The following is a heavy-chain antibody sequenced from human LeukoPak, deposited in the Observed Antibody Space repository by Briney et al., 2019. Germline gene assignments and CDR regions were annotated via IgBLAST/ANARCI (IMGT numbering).Heavy chain of an antibody. J-gene: IGHJ6*03. Sequence: SSETLSLTCTVSGGSISSGDYYWSWIRQPPGKGLEWIGRIYTSGSTNYNPSLKSRVTISVDTSKNQFSLKLSSVTAADTAVYYCARDHRQLPYYYYMDVWGKGTTVTVSS. CDR3: ARDHRQLPYYYYMDV. CDR1: GGSISSGDYY. CDR2: IYTSGST. D-gene: IGHD3-10*01. V-gene: IGHV4-61*02.